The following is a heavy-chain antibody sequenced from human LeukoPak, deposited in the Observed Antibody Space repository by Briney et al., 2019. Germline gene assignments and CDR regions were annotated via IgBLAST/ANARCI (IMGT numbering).Heavy chain of an antibody. V-gene: IGHV4-30-4*02. D-gene: IGHD1-26*01. J-gene: IGHJ4*02. CDR2: IHDSGST. Sequence: SETLSLTCTVSGGSISSGDYYWSWIRQPPGKGLEWIGYIHDSGSTYYNPSLKSRVTISAGTSKNQFSLKLSSVTAADTAVYYCARGGYSGSYYFGYWGQGTLVTVSS. CDR3: ARGGYSGSYYFGY. CDR1: GGSISSGDYY.